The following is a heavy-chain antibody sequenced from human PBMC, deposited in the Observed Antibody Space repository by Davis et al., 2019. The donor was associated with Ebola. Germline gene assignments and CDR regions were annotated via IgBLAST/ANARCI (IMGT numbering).Heavy chain of an antibody. V-gene: IGHV3-11*01. J-gene: IGHJ6*02. CDR2: ISSTGSTI. CDR3: ASGEVQLWLQAYYYYGMDV. D-gene: IGHD5-18*01. CDR1: GFTFSDYY. Sequence: GESLKISCAASGFTFSDYYMSWIRQAPGKGLEWVSYISSTGSTIYYADSVKGRFTISRDNAKNSLYLQMSSLRSEDTAVYYCASGEVQLWLQAYYYYGMDVWGQGTTVTVSS.